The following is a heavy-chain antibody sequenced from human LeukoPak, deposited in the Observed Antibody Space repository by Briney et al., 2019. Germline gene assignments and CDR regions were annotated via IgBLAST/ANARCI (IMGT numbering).Heavy chain of an antibody. D-gene: IGHD3/OR15-3a*01. J-gene: IGHJ3*02. CDR1: GFTFSSYD. CDR3: ARGYRTVSGAFDI. V-gene: IGHV3-13*04. Sequence: GGSLRLSCAASGFTFSSYDMHWVRQVTGKGLEWVSAIGTAGHTYYPDSVKGRFTISRENAKNSSYLQMNSLRAGDTALYYCARGYRTVSGAFDIWGQXTMVTVSS. CDR2: IGTAGHT.